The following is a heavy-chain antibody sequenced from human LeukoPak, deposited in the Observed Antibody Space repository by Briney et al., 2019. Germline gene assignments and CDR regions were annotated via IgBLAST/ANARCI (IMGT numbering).Heavy chain of an antibody. CDR2: IYYSGST. V-gene: IGHV4-39*01. CDR1: GGSISSSSYY. D-gene: IGHD3-10*01. CDR3: AKVGELFPYCYYMDV. J-gene: IGHJ6*03. Sequence: SETLSLTCTVSGGSISSSSYYWGWNPPPPGKGREWIGSIYYSGSTYCNPSIRRRVTISVDTSKNQFSLKLSSVTAADTAVYYCAKVGELFPYCYYMDVWGKGTTVTVSS.